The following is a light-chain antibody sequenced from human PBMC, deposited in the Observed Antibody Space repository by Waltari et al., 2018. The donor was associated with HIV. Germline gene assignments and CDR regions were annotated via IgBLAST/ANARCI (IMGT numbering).Light chain of an antibody. CDR1: RSNIGRNS. Sequence: QSVLTPPPSASGTLGQRVTISCSGRRSNIGRNSVTWYQQLPGTAPKLLISDDNRRPSGVPDRFSGSKSGTSASLAISGLQSEDEADYYCAAWDDNVNGLFGGGTKLTVL. CDR3: AAWDDNVNGL. CDR2: DDN. J-gene: IGLJ2*01. V-gene: IGLV1-44*01.